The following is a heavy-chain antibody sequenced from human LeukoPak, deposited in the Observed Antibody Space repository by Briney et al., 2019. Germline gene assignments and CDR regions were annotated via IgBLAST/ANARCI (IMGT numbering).Heavy chain of an antibody. Sequence: PGRSLRLSCAASGFTFSSYGMHWVRQAPGKGLEWVAVISNDGSNKYYAYSVKGRFTISRDNSKNTLYLQMNSLRAEDTAVYYCARDRADILTGYYKRGGFGYWGQGTLVTVSS. CDR1: GFTFSSYG. J-gene: IGHJ4*02. V-gene: IGHV3-30*03. CDR2: ISNDGSNK. CDR3: ARDRADILTGYYKRGGFGY. D-gene: IGHD3-9*01.